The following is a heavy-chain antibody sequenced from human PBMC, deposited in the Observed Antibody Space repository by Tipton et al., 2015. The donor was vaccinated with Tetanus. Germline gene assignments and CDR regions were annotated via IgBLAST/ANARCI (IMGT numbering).Heavy chain of an antibody. D-gene: IGHD1-14*01. CDR3: ARGHNQFPKKGPLDY. J-gene: IGHJ4*02. CDR1: GSSISRSGHY. Sequence: TLSLTCTVSGSSISRSGHYWTWIRQPPGKEPEWVGYVYHSGATNYHPSLKSRLAISADTSKNQFSLNLRSVITADTAVYYCARGHNQFPKKGPLDYWGQGILVIVSS. V-gene: IGHV4-61*08. CDR2: VYHSGAT.